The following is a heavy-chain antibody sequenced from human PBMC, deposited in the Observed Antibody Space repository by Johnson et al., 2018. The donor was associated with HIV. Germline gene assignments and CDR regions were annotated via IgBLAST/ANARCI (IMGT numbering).Heavy chain of an antibody. D-gene: IGHD3-16*02. CDR2: IGTAGDT. CDR1: GFTFSSYA. J-gene: IGHJ3*02. V-gene: IGHV3-13*01. CDR3: SRGAITFGGVIGGDDAFDI. Sequence: VQLVESGGGLVKREGSLRLSCAPSGFTFSSYAMSWVRQAPGKGLEWVSAIGTAGDTFYPGSVKGRFTISRENPKNSLYLQMNSLSAGDTAVYYCSRGAITFGGVIGGDDAFDIWGQGTMVTVSS.